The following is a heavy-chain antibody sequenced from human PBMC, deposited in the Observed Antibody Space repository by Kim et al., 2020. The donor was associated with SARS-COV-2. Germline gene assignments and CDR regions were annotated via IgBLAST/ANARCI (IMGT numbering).Heavy chain of an antibody. CDR3: TRRVMVGRYSGMDV. J-gene: IGHJ6*02. CDR2: IRSKANSYAT. V-gene: IGHV3-73*01. Sequence: GGSLRLSCAASGFTFSGSAMHWVRQASGKGLEWVGRIRSKANSYATAYAASVKGRFTISRDDSKNTAYLQMNSLKTEDTAVYYCTRRVMVGRYSGMDVWGQGTTVTVSS. CDR1: GFTFSGSA. D-gene: IGHD2-21*01.